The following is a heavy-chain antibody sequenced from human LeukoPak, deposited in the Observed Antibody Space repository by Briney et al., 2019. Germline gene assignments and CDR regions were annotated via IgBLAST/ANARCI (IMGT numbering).Heavy chain of an antibody. V-gene: IGHV4-38-2*02. J-gene: IGHJ4*02. CDR1: GYSISSGYY. D-gene: IGHD4-11*01. Sequence: LETLSLTCTVSGYSISSGYYWGWIRQPPGKGLEWIGSIYHSGSTYYNPSLKSRVTISVDTSKNQFSLKLSSVTAADTAVYYCARNDYSNYYNYWGQGTLVTVSS. CDR2: IYHSGST. CDR3: ARNDYSNYYNY.